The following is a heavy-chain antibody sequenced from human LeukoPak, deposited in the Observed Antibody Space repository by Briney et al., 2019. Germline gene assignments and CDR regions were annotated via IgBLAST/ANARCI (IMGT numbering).Heavy chain of an antibody. CDR3: TKADAPHRGSYDY. J-gene: IGHJ4*02. Sequence: GGSLRLSCAASGFTFSSYAMSWVRQAPGKGLEWVSAISGSGGSTYYADSVKGRFTISRDNSKNTLYLQMNSLRAEDTAVYYCTKADAPHRGSYDYWGQGTLVTVSS. D-gene: IGHD1-26*01. V-gene: IGHV3-23*01. CDR2: ISGSGGST. CDR1: GFTFSSYA.